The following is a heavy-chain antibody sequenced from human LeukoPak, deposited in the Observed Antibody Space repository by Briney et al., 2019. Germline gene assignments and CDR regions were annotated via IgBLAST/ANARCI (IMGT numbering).Heavy chain of an antibody. D-gene: IGHD6-6*01. V-gene: IGHV3-23*01. J-gene: IGHJ6*02. CDR3: AKTHLVRYYYYYGMDV. Sequence: GGSLRLSCAASGFTFSSYAMSWVRQAPGKGLEWVSAISGSGGSTYYADSVKGRFTISRDNSKNTLYLQMNSLRAEDTAVYYCAKTHLVRYYYYYGMDVWGQGTTVTVSS. CDR1: GFTFSSYA. CDR2: ISGSGGST.